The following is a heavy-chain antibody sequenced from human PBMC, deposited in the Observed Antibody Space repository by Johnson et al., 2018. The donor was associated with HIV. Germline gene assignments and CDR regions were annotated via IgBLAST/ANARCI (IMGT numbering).Heavy chain of an antibody. Sequence: VQLVESGGGLVQPGGSLRLSCVGSGFTFDDYAMHWVRQAPGNGLEWVSLIRWDGAITHYADSVKGRFTISRDNSRNSLYLQMKSLRHEDTALYYCARAEIYEGRVGDFAFDIWGRGTMVTVSS. J-gene: IGHJ3*02. CDR2: IRWDGAIT. CDR3: ARAEIYEGRVGDFAFDI. V-gene: IGHV3-43D*03. CDR1: GFTFDDYA. D-gene: IGHD3-10*01.